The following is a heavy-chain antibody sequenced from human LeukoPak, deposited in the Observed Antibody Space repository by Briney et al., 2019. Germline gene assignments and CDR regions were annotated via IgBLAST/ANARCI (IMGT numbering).Heavy chain of an antibody. CDR1: GGSISSYY. Sequence: SETLSLTCTVSGGSISSYYWGWIRQPPGKGLEWIGSIYYSGSTYYNPSLKSRVTISVDTSKNQFSLKLSSVTAADTAVYYCARGSGLPRLDYWGQGTLVAVSS. D-gene: IGHD2-21*02. CDR3: ARGSGLPRLDY. CDR2: IYYSGST. J-gene: IGHJ4*02. V-gene: IGHV4-39*07.